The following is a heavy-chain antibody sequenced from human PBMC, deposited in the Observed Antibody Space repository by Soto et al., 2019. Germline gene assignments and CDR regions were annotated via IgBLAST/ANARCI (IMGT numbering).Heavy chain of an antibody. Sequence: EVQLLESGGDLVQPGGSLRLSCAAYGFTFTNYGMNWVRQAPGKGLEWVSEISGSGETYYADSVKGRFAISRDNSKITLYLQMNSLRAEDTAVYYCARCFGSGGPNWFDPGGQGTLVTVSS. CDR3: ARCFGSGGPNWFDP. J-gene: IGHJ5*02. D-gene: IGHD2-15*01. CDR1: GFTFTNYG. CDR2: ISGSGET. V-gene: IGHV3-23*01.